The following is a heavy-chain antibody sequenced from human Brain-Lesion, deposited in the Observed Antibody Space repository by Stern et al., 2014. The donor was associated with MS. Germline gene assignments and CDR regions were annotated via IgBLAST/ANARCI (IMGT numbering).Heavy chain of an antibody. CDR3: ARDYGDLEFDL. J-gene: IGHJ4*02. V-gene: IGHV4-61*02. CDR2: IYASGNT. D-gene: IGHD4-17*01. Sequence: QLQLQESGPGLVKPSQTLSLTCTVSGGPISSHSYYWSWIRQPAGKGLEWIGRIYASGNTNYNPSLKSRVSISVDTSKNQLSLRLSSATASDTAVYYCARDYGDLEFDLWGQGTLVTVSS. CDR1: GGPISSHSYY.